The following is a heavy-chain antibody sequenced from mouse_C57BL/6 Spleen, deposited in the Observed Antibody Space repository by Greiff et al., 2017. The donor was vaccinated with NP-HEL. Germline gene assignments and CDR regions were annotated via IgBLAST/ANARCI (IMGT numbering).Heavy chain of an antibody. V-gene: IGHV1-81*01. D-gene: IGHD2-3*01. CDR1: GYTFTSYG. CDR2: IHPRSGNT. Sequence: QVQLQQSGAELARPGASVKLSCKASGYTFTSYGISWVKQRTGQGLEWIGEIHPRSGNTYYNEKFKGKATLTADKSSSTAYMELRSLTSEDSAVYFCARKGVYDGPYYFDYWGQGTTLTVSS. CDR3: ARKGVYDGPYYFDY. J-gene: IGHJ2*01.